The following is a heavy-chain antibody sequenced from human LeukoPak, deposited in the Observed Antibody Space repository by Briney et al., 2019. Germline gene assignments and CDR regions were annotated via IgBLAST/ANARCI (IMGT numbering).Heavy chain of an antibody. CDR1: GFTFSNFD. J-gene: IGHJ4*02. CDR3: ARDHSYAYAYSFDF. D-gene: IGHD3-16*01. Sequence: GGSLRLSCAPSGFTFSNFDMHWVRLAPGKGLHWVSFISYDGSRKYYADSVKGRFTISRDSSNSTVYLDMNSLGPEDTAVYFCARDHSYAYAYSFDFWGRGNLVTVSS. V-gene: IGHV3-30*02. CDR2: ISYDGSRK.